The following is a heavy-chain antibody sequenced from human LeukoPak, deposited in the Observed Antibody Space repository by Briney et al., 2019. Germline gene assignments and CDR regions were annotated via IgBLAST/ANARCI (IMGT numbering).Heavy chain of an antibody. CDR1: GYTFTSYY. J-gene: IGHJ4*02. CDR2: INPSGGST. Sequence: ASVKVSCKASGYTFTSYYMHWVRQAPGQGLEWMGIINPSGGSTSYAQKFQGRVTMTRDTSTSTVYMELSNLRSEDTAVYYCAGGKGTYSSGWYVPPPDYWGQGTLVTVSS. V-gene: IGHV1-46*01. D-gene: IGHD6-19*01. CDR3: AGGKGTYSSGWYVPPPDY.